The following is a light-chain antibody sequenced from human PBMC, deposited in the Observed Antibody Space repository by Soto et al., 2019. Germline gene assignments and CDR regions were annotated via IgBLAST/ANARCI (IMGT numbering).Light chain of an antibody. CDR2: TDN. CDR1: SSNIGINT. J-gene: IGLJ3*02. Sequence: QSVLTQPPSASGTPGQRVTISCSGGSSNIGINTVNWYQQLPGTAPKVLIYTDNERPSGVPDRLSGSKSGTSASLAISGLRSEDEADYYCATRDNSLSRWVFGGGTKVTVL. V-gene: IGLV1-44*01. CDR3: ATRDNSLSRWV.